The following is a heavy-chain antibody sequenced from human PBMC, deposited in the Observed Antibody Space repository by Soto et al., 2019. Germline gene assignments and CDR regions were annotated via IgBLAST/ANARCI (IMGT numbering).Heavy chain of an antibody. CDR3: ARHDGDVVVPAANYYYYGMDV. Sequence: EVQLVQSGAEVKKPGESLKISCKGSGYSFTSYWIGWVRQMPGKGLEWMGIIYPGDSDTRYSPSFQGQVTISADKSISTAYLQWSSLKASDTAMYYCARHDGDVVVPAANYYYYGMDVWGQGTTVTVSS. CDR1: GYSFTSYW. J-gene: IGHJ6*02. D-gene: IGHD2-2*01. CDR2: IYPGDSDT. V-gene: IGHV5-51*01.